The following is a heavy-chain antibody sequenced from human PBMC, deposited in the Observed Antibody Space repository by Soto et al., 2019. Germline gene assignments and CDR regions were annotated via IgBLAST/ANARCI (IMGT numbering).Heavy chain of an antibody. D-gene: IGHD1-1*01. V-gene: IGHV4-39*01. CDR1: GGSISSSSYY. CDR3: ASPAGTTDWGMDV. Sequence: SETLSLTCTVSGGSISSSSYYWGWIRQPPGKGLEWIGSIYYSGSTYYNPSLKSRVTISVDTSKNQFSLKLSSVTAADTAVYYCASPAGTTDWGMDVWGQGTTVTVSS. CDR2: IYYSGST. J-gene: IGHJ6*02.